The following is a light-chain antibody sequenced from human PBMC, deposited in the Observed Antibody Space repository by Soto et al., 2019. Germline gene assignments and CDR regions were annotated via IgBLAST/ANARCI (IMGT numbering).Light chain of an antibody. J-gene: IGKJ5*01. CDR2: GAS. Sequence: DIVLTQSPGTLSLSPGERATLSCRASRSVSSNFLAWYQQKPGLAPRLLSYGASIRATGIPDRVSGSGSGTAFSLTISRLEPEDFAVYYCQQYGSSLITFGQGTRLEIK. V-gene: IGKV3-20*01. CDR1: RSVSSNF. CDR3: QQYGSSLIT.